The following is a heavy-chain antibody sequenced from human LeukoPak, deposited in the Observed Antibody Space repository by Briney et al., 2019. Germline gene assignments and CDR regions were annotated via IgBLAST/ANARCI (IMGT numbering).Heavy chain of an antibody. CDR3: ARGRSYGSFDY. V-gene: IGHV3-11*06. D-gene: IGHD5-18*01. J-gene: IGHJ4*02. CDR1: GFTLSDYY. Sequence: GGSLRLSCAASGFTLSDYYMSWIRQAPGKGLEWVSYISSSSSYTNYADSVKGRFTISRDNAKNSLYLQMNSLRAEDTAVYYCARGRSYGSFDYWGQGTLVTVSS. CDR2: ISSSSSYT.